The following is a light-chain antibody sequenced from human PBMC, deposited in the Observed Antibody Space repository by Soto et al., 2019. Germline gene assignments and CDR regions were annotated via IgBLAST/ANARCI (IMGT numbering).Light chain of an antibody. CDR1: ISDIGGYNY. Sequence: QSVLTQPRSVSGSPGRSVTISCTGTISDIGGYNYVSWYQQHPGKAPQLMIYDVSKRPSGVPDRFSGSKSGSTASLTISGLQAEDEADYYCCSYVGSFTYVFGAGTKVTVL. J-gene: IGLJ1*01. CDR2: DVS. V-gene: IGLV2-11*01. CDR3: CSYVGSFTYV.